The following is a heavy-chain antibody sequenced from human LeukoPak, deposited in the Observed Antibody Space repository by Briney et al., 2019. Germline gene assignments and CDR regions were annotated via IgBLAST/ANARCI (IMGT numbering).Heavy chain of an antibody. CDR3: ARRVDWAKPPTLWYFDL. J-gene: IGHJ2*01. V-gene: IGHV4-38-2*01. CDR2: IYHSGST. D-gene: IGHD3-3*01. Sequence: SETLSLTCAVSGYSISSGYYWGWIRQPPGKGLEWIGSIYHSGSTYYNPSLKSRVTISVDTSKYQFSLKLSSVTAAGTAVYYCARRVDWAKPPTLWYFDLWGRGTLVTVSS. CDR1: GYSISSGYY.